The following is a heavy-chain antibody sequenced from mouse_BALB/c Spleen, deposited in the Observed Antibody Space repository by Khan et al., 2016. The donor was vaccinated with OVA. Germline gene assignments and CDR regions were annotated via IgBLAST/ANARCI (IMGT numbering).Heavy chain of an antibody. CDR3: ASSIVSY. CDR1: GYTFSNYW. CDR2: INPSSGYT. Sequence: VQLQESGAELVKPGASVKMSCTASGYTFSNYWIHWVKQRPGQGLEWIGYINPSSGYTYYNQTFNDKATLTTDKSSSTAYMQLSSLTSEDYAVYYYASSIVSYWGQGTTLTVSS. V-gene: IGHV1-7*01. D-gene: IGHD2-12*01. J-gene: IGHJ2*01.